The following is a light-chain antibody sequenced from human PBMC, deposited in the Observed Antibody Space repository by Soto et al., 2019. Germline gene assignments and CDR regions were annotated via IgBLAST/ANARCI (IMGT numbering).Light chain of an antibody. V-gene: IGKV1-12*01. J-gene: IGKJ3*01. CDR2: AAS. CDR1: QAIGTW. CDR3: QQTSGAALT. Sequence: DIHMTQSPSSVSAFVGDRVTITCRASQAIGTWLAWYQQTPGKAPKLLISAASTLQSGVPSRFSGAGSGTDFPLPISSLQPEYFATYFCQQTSGAALTFGPGTKVDMK.